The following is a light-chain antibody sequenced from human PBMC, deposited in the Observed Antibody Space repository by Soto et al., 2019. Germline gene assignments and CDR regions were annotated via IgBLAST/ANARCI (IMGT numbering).Light chain of an antibody. V-gene: IGLV7-43*01. CDR2: STS. CDR3: LLDFGGARPYV. J-gene: IGLJ1*01. CDR1: TGAVTSGHY. Sequence: QAVVTQAPSLTVSPGGTVTLPCASTTGAVTSGHYPNWFQQKPGQAPRALIHSTSSKHTRTPARFSGSLPGDKAALTLSGVQHEDDADYYCLLDFGGARPYVFGTGTKVTVL.